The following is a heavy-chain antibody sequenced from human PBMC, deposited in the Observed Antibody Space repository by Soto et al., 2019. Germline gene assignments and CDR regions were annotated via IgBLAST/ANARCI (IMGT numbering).Heavy chain of an antibody. Sequence: SETLSLTCTVSGGSISNYYWSWLRQPPGKGLEWIGYIYYSGSTNYNPSLKSRVTISVDTSKNQFSLKLSSVTAADTAVYYCARARINHLNHDAFDIWGQGTMVIVSS. J-gene: IGHJ3*02. D-gene: IGHD3-16*01. V-gene: IGHV4-59*08. CDR2: IYYSGST. CDR3: ARARINHLNHDAFDI. CDR1: GGSISNYY.